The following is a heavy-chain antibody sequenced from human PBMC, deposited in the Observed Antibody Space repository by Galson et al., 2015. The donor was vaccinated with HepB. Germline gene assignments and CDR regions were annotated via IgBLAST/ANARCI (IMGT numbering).Heavy chain of an antibody. CDR1: GFTFSNYS. D-gene: IGHD3-22*01. Sequence: SLRLSCAASGFTFSNYSMNWVRQAPGKGLEWVSSISSSSSYIYYADSVKGRFTISRDNAKNSLFLQMNSLRPQDTAVYYCSRQYYYDSSGYSGFFYFDYWGQGTLVTVSS. CDR3: SRQYYYDSSGYSGFFYFDY. V-gene: IGHV3-21*06. J-gene: IGHJ4*02. CDR2: ISSSSSYI.